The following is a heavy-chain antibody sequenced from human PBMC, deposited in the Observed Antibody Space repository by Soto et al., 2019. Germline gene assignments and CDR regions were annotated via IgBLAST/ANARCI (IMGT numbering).Heavy chain of an antibody. Sequence: LRLSCAASGFTFSSYSMNWVRQAPGKGLEWVSSISSSSSYIYYADSVKGRFTISRDNAKNSLYLQMNSLRAEDTAVYYCARVSHPYDSSGFDYWGQGTLVTVSS. J-gene: IGHJ4*02. V-gene: IGHV3-21*01. CDR1: GFTFSSYS. CDR2: ISSSSSYI. CDR3: ARVSHPYDSSGFDY. D-gene: IGHD3-22*01.